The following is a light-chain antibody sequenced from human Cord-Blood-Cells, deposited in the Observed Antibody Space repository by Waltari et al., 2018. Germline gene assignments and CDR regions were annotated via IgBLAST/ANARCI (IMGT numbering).Light chain of an antibody. V-gene: IGLV2-11*01. Sequence: QSALTQPRSVSGSPGQSVTISCTGTSSDVGGYNYVSWYQQHPGKAPKIMIYDVSKRPSGVPDRFSGSKSGNTASLTISGLQAEDEADYYCCSYAGSYTFFGTGTKVTVL. CDR3: CSYAGSYTF. CDR2: DVS. J-gene: IGLJ1*01. CDR1: SSDVGGYNY.